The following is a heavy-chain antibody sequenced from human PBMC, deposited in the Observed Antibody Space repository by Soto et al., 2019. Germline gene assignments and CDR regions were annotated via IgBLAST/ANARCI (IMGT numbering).Heavy chain of an antibody. CDR2: MNPNSGNT. CDR1: GYTFTSYD. V-gene: IGHV1-8*01. J-gene: IGHJ5*02. Sequence: ASVKGSCKASGYTFTSYDINWVRQATRQGLEWMGWMNPNSGNTGYAQKFQGRVTMTRNTSISTAYMELSSLRSEDTAVYYCARGLRIHKNWFDPWGQGTLVTVSS. CDR3: ARGLRIHKNWFDP.